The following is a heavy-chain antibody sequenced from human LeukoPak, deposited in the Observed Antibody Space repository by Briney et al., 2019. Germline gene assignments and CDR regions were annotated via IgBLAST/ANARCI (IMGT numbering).Heavy chain of an antibody. Sequence: PGGSLRLSCSASGFTFSSYAMHWVRQAPGKGLEYVSAISSNGGSTYYADSVKGRFTISRDNSKNTLYLQMSSLRAEDTAVCYCVKKRTPGIAVAGHFDYWGQGTLVTVSS. CDR1: GFTFSSYA. V-gene: IGHV3-64D*06. D-gene: IGHD6-19*01. CDR2: ISSNGGST. CDR3: VKKRTPGIAVAGHFDY. J-gene: IGHJ4*02.